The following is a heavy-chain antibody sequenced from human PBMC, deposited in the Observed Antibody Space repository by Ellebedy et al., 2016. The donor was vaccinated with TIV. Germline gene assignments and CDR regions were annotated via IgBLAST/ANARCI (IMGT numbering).Heavy chain of an antibody. D-gene: IGHD4-17*01. CDR2: IYQDGSVQ. V-gene: IGHV3-7*01. J-gene: IGHJ5*02. CDR1: GFSFRSYW. CDR3: ARRGSYGDYAVQVNSWFDR. Sequence: GESLKISCAATGFSFRSYWMSWVRQAPGKGLEWVANIYQDGSVQYYLDSLKGRFTISRANAINSLFLQMNSLRAGETAVYYCARRGSYGDYAVQVNSWFDRWGRGTLVTVSS.